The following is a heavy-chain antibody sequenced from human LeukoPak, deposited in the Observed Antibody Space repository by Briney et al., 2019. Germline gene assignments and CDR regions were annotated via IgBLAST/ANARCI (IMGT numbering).Heavy chain of an antibody. CDR1: GFTFSSYG. J-gene: IGHJ4*02. CDR2: ISYDGSNK. CDR3: AKVPQGNWNSSY. D-gene: IGHD1-1*01. Sequence: GRSLRLSCAASGFTFSSYGMHWVRQAPGKGLGWVAVISYDGSNKYYADSVKGRFTISRDNSKNTLYLQMNSLRAEDTAVYYCAKVPQGNWNSSYWGQGTLVTVSS. V-gene: IGHV3-30*18.